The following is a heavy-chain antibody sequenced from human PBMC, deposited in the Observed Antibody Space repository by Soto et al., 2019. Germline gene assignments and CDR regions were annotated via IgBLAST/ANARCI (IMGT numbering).Heavy chain of an antibody. CDR2: IYYSGST. Sequence: SETLSLTCTVSGGSISSYYWSWIRQPPGKGLEWIGYIYYSGSTNYNPSLKSRVTISVDTSKNQFSLKLSSVTAADTAVYYCARGAVAGLLANWFDPWGQGTLVTVS. D-gene: IGHD6-19*01. CDR3: ARGAVAGLLANWFDP. J-gene: IGHJ5*02. CDR1: GGSISSYY. V-gene: IGHV4-59*01.